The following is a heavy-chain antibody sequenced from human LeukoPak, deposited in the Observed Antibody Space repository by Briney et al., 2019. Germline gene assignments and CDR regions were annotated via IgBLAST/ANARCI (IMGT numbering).Heavy chain of an antibody. D-gene: IGHD3-10*01. V-gene: IGHV4-59*01. CDR2: IYYSGST. CDR3: ARDAYYGSGSYYNGLDY. Sequence: SETLSLTCTVSGGSISSYYWSWIRQPPGKGLEWIGYIYYSGSTNYNPSLKSRVTISVDTSKNQFSLKLSSVTAADTAVYYCARDAYYGSGSYYNGLDYWGQGTLVTVSS. CDR1: GGSISSYY. J-gene: IGHJ4*02.